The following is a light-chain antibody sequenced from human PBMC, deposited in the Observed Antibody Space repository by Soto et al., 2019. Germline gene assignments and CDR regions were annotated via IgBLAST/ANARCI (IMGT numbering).Light chain of an antibody. CDR1: QNIRH. J-gene: IGKJ2*01. CDR2: DA. Sequence: EIVLTQSPGTLSLSPGETATLSCRASQNIRHLAWYQQKLGQAPRLLISDASRATGVSDRFSGSGSGTDYTLTITRLEPEDCAVYYCQQYGSSPPYTFGQGTKLEIK. CDR3: QQYGSSPPYT. V-gene: IGKV3-20*01.